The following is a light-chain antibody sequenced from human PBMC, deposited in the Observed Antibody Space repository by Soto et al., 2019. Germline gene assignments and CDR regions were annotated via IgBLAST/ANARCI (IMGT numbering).Light chain of an antibody. Sequence: EFVLTQSPGTLSLSPGERATLSCRASQTVRNNYLAWYQQKPGQAPRLLIYDASSRATGIPDRFCGGGSGTDFTLTISRLEPEDFAVYYCQQFSSYPFTFGGGTKVEIK. V-gene: IGKV3-20*01. CDR1: QTVRNNY. CDR2: DAS. J-gene: IGKJ4*01. CDR3: QQFSSYPFT.